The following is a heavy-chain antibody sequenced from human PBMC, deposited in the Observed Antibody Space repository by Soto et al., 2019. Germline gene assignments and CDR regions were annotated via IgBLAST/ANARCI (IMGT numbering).Heavy chain of an antibody. D-gene: IGHD2-15*01. Sequence: VQLLESGGGLIQPGGSLRLSCAASGFTFSYGIHWLRQAPGKGLEGVAYISYDSSNKFYGESVKGRFTISRDNSKNTQFLQMNSLRAEDTAVYYCAKLVIGYCSGNTCDDYWGQGTLVAVSS. CDR2: ISYDSSNK. V-gene: IGHV3-30*18. CDR3: AKLVIGYCSGNTCDDY. J-gene: IGHJ4*02. CDR1: GFTFSYG.